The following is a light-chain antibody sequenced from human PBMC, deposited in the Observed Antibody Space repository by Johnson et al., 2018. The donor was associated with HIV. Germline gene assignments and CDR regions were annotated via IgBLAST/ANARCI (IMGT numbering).Light chain of an antibody. J-gene: IGLJ1*01. CDR1: SSNIGNNY. Sequence: QSVLTQPPSVSAAPGQKVTISCSGSSSNIGNNYVSWYQQLPGTAPKLLIYDNNKRPSGIPDRFSGSKSGTSATLGITGLQTGDEADYYCGTWDSSLSGNYVCGTWTKFTVL. CDR2: DNN. V-gene: IGLV1-51*01. CDR3: GTWDSSLSGNYV.